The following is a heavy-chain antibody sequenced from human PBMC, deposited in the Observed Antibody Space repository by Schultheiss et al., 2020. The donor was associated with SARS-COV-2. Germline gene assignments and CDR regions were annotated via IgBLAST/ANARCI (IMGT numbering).Heavy chain of an antibody. CDR3: ARVRRTYFDY. CDR1: GFTFSSYA. CDR2: ISSNGGST. V-gene: IGHV3-64*04. Sequence: GGSLRLSCSASGFTFSSYAMHWVRQAPGKGLEYVSAISSNGGSTYYADSVKGRFTISRDNAKNSLYLQMNSLRAEDTAVYYCARVRRTYFDYWGQGTLVTVSS. J-gene: IGHJ4*02.